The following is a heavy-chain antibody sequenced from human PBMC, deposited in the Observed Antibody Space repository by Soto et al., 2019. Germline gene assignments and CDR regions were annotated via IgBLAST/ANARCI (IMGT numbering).Heavy chain of an antibody. J-gene: IGHJ6*02. CDR2: IIPICGTA. V-gene: IGHV1-69*13. D-gene: IGHD6-13*01. CDR3: AGSHSSSYYYYYYGMDV. CDR1: GGTFSSYA. Sequence: SVKVSCKASGGTFSSYAISWVRQAPGQGLEWMGGIIPICGTANYAQKFQGRVTITADESTSTAYMELSSLRSEDTAVYYCAGSHSSSYYYYYYGMDVWGQGTTVTVSS.